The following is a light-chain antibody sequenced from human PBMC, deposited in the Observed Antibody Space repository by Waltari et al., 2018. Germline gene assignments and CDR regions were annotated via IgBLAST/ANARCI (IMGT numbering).Light chain of an antibody. CDR2: GAS. CDR3: QQYDDWPYT. CDR1: QSVSNK. J-gene: IGKJ2*01. Sequence: EIVMTLSPATLSLSPGEGATLSCRASQSVSNKFAWYQQKPGQAPRLLIYGASTRATGIPARFSGSESGTEFTLTISSLQSEDFAIYVCQQYDDWPYTFGQGTKLDI. V-gene: IGKV3D-15*01.